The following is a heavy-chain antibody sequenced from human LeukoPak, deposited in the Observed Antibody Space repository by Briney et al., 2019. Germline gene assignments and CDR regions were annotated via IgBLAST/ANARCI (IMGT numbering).Heavy chain of an antibody. CDR3: ARGGVLLWFGELLEFDY. J-gene: IGHJ4*02. CDR2: IIPIFGTA. CDR1: GGTFSSYA. Sequence: ASVKVSFKASGGTFSSYAISWVRQAPGQGLEWMGGIIPIFGTANYAQKFQGRVTITADESTSTAYMELSSLGSEDTAVYYCARGGVLLWFGELLEFDYWGQGTLVTVSS. D-gene: IGHD3-10*01. V-gene: IGHV1-69*13.